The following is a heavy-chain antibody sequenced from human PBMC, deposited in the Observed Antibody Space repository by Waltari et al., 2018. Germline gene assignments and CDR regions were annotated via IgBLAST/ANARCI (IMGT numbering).Heavy chain of an antibody. CDR1: GYTFTSYD. Sequence: QVQLVQSGAEVKKPGASVKVSYKASGYTFTSYDINWVRQATGQGLEWMGWMNPNSGNTGYAQKFQGRVTITTDESTSTAYMELSSLRSEDTAVYYCARDGVGDDSLIWGQGTMVTVSS. V-gene: IGHV1-8*03. J-gene: IGHJ3*02. CDR2: MNPNSGNT. CDR3: ARDGVGDDSLI. D-gene: IGHD3-22*01.